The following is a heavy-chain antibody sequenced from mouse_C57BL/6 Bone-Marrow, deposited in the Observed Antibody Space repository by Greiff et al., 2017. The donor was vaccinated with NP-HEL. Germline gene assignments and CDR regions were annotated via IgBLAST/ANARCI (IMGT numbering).Heavy chain of an antibody. CDR3: ARCYYDYDQAWFAY. J-gene: IGHJ3*01. CDR2: IHPNSGST. V-gene: IGHV1-64*01. D-gene: IGHD2-4*01. Sequence: VQLQQSGAELVKPGASVKLSCKASGYTFTSYWMHWVKQRPGQGLEWIGMIHPNSGSTNYNEKFKSKATLTVDKSSSTAYMQLSSLTSEDSAVYYCARCYYDYDQAWFAYWGQGTLVTVSA. CDR1: GYTFTSYW.